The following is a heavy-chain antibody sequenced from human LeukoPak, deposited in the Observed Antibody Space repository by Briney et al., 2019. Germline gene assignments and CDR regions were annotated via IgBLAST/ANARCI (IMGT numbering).Heavy chain of an antibody. Sequence: PSETLSLTCGVSGGSITSYYGNWIRKPPGKGLEWIGYIHHTGKNWYNPPLQSRVTLSVDTSKSEFSLRLNSVTAADTAVYYCAKWHEKLLAFDSWGQGTLVTVSS. CDR2: IHHTGKN. J-gene: IGHJ4*02. CDR1: GGSITSYY. V-gene: IGHV4-59*01. D-gene: IGHD1-7*01. CDR3: AKWHEKLLAFDS.